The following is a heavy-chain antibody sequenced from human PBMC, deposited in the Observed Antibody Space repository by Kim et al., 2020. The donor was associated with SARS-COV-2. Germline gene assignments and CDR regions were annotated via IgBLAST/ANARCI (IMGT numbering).Heavy chain of an antibody. V-gene: IGHV3-30*18. CDR2: ISYDGSNK. J-gene: IGHJ3*02. CDR3: AKEMTPNHYYDSNRPGEHGAFDI. D-gene: IGHD3-22*01. CDR1: GFTFSSYG. Sequence: GGSLRLSCAASGFTFSSYGMHWVRQAPGKGLEWVAVISYDGSNKYYADSVKGRFTISRDNSKNTLYLQMNSLRAEDTAVYYCAKEMTPNHYYDSNRPGEHGAFDIWGQGQWSPSLQ.